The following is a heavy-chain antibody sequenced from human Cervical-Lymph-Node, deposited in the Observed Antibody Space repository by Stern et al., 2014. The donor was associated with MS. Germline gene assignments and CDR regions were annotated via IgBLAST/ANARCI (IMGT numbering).Heavy chain of an antibody. D-gene: IGHD1-26*01. V-gene: IGHV3-74*02. CDR1: GFTFSNVW. J-gene: IGHJ4*02. CDR2: VKGDGSDT. CDR3: AASTGWDPTY. Sequence: EVQLVESGGGLVQTGGSLRLSCAASGFTFSNVWMSWVRQAPGKGLVWVSHVKGDGSDTDYADSVRGRFTISRDNAKSTLYLQMNNLRVEDTAIYYCAASTGWDPTYWGPGTLVAVSS.